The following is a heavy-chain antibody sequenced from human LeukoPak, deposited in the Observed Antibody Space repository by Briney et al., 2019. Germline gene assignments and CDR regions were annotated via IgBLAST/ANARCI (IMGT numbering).Heavy chain of an antibody. CDR2: IHHSGST. CDR1: GYSISSGYY. D-gene: IGHD2-2*02. Sequence: PSETLSLTCIVSGYSISSGYYWGWIRQPPGKGLEWIGMIHHSGSTYYNPSLKSRVTISGDTSKNQFSLKLSSVTAADTAVYYCAREGGYCSSTSCYNPYYYYMDVWGKGTTVTVSS. CDR3: AREGGYCSSTSCYNPYYYYMDV. J-gene: IGHJ6*03. V-gene: IGHV4-38-2*02.